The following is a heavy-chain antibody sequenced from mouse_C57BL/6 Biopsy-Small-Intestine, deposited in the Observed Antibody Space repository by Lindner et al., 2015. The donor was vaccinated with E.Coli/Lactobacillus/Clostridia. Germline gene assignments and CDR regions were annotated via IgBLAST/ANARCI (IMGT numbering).Heavy chain of an antibody. Sequence: VQLQESGAELVRPGASVKLSCTASGFNIKDDYMHWVKQRPEQGLEWIGWIDPENGDTEYASKFQGKATITADTSSNTAYLQLSSLTSEDTAVYYCTGGGAWFAYWGPRGLWSLSLQ. CDR3: TGGGAWFAY. J-gene: IGHJ3*01. CDR2: IDPENGDT. V-gene: IGHV14-4*01. CDR1: GFNIKDDY.